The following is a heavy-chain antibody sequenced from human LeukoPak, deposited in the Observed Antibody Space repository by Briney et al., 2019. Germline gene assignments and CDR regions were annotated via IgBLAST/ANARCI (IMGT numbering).Heavy chain of an antibody. Sequence: GGSLRLSCAASGFTFSSYSINWVRQAPGKGLEWVSYISSSSSTIYYADSVKGRFTISRDNAKNSLYLQMNSLRAEDTAVYYCARVRDTMVRGVIQRIDYWGQGTLVTVSS. D-gene: IGHD3-10*01. CDR1: GFTFSSYS. CDR2: ISSSSSTI. V-gene: IGHV3-48*01. CDR3: ARVRDTMVRGVIQRIDY. J-gene: IGHJ4*02.